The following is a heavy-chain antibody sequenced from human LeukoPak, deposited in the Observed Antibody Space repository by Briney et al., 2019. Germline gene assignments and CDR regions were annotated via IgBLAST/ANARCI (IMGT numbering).Heavy chain of an antibody. J-gene: IGHJ4*02. CDR2: IDANNGDT. V-gene: IGHV1-2*02. Sequence: ASVKISCKASGYTFRCNYIHWLRQAPGQGLEWMGWIDANNGDTKSAQKFQGRVTMSRDTCISTAYMVLSSLSADDAAVYYCARDPSSVTLYIFDYWGQGTLVTVSS. CDR3: ARDPSSVTLYIFDY. CDR1: GYTFRCNY. D-gene: IGHD4-11*01.